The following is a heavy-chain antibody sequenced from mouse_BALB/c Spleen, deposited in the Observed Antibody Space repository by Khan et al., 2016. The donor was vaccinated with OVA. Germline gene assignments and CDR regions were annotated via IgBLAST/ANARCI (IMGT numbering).Heavy chain of an antibody. CDR3: ARVYGGDFDY. V-gene: IGHV3-2*02. J-gene: IGHJ2*01. CDR1: GYSITSDYA. CDR2: ISYSGNT. D-gene: IGHD1-1*01. Sequence: EVQLQQSGPGLVKPSQSLSLICTVTGYSITSDYAWNWIRQFPGNKLEWMGFISYSGNTNYNPSLKSRISTTRDTSKNQFFLHLNSLTTEDTATYYCARVYGGDFDYWGQGTTLTVSS.